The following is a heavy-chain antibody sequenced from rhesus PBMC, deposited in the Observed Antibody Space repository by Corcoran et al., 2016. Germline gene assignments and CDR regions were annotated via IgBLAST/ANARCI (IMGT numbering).Heavy chain of an antibody. CDR3: ARVDYYDSGYYTDNSLDV. CDR2: IYWDDDK. V-gene: IGHV2S1*01. D-gene: IGHD3-28*01. CDR1: GFSLSTSGMG. Sequence: QVPLKESGPALVNPPQTLTLTCHFSGFSLSTSGMGVGWLRQPPVQALEWLANIYWDDDKYYSTSLKSRLTISKDTSKNKVLLTMTNMDPVDTATYYCARVDYYDSGYYTDNSLDVWGRGVLVTVSS. J-gene: IGHJ5-2*02.